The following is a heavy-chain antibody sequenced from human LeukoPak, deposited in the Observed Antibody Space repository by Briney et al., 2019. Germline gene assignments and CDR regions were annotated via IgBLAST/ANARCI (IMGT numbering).Heavy chain of an antibody. CDR1: GFTFSSYW. CDR3: AKGGATVIDY. D-gene: IGHD4-17*01. V-gene: IGHV3-74*01. Sequence: GGSLRLSCAASGFTFSSYWMQWVRQAPGKGLVWVSRLSPDGSSTTSADSVKGRFTISRDNAKNTLYLQIGSLRADDTAVYYCAKGGATVIDYWGQGTLVTVSS. J-gene: IGHJ4*02. CDR2: LSPDGSST.